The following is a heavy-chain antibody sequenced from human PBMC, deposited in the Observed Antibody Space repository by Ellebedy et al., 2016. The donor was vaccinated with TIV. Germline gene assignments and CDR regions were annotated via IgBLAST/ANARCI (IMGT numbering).Heavy chain of an antibody. CDR2: ITDNGAGT. Sequence: GESLKISXAASGFPFSRSSMSWVRQAPGKGLEWVSTITDNGAGTYYADSVKGRFTISRDNSKNTLYLQMNSLRAEDRAVYFCAKDPIPGQLWGQGTLVTVSS. J-gene: IGHJ1*01. D-gene: IGHD1-14*01. CDR1: GFPFSRSS. CDR3: AKDPIPGQL. V-gene: IGHV3-23*01.